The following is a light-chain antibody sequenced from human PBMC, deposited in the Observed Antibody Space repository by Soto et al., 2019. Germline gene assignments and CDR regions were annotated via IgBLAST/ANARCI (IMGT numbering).Light chain of an antibody. J-gene: IGKJ1*01. CDR3: QQDYNLPGT. CDR2: GAS. Sequence: EIVLTQSPGTLSLSPGERATLSCRARQSVSSSYLSWYQQKPGQAPRLLIYGASTRATGIPARFSGSGSGTDFTLTISSLQPEDFAVYYCQQDYNLPGTFGQGTKVDIK. CDR1: QSVSSSY. V-gene: IGKV3D-7*01.